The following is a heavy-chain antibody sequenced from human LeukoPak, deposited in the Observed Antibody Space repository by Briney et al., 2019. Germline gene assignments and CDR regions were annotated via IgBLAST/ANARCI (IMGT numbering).Heavy chain of an antibody. CDR3: ARGSLVVVPAATMYNWFDP. V-gene: IGHV1-2*04. CDR1: RYTFTGYY. D-gene: IGHD2-2*01. J-gene: IGHJ5*02. CDR2: INPNSGGT. Sequence: VASVKVSCKDSRYTFTGYYMHWVRQAPRQGLEWMGWINPNSGGTNYAQKFQGWVTMTRDTSISTVYMELSRLRSDDTAVYYCARGSLVVVPAATMYNWFDPWGQGTLVTVSS.